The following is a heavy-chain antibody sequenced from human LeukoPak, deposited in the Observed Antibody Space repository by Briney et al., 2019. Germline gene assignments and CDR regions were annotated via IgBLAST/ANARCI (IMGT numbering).Heavy chain of an antibody. CDR2: IYPGDSDT. Sequence: GESLKISCQVSGYSFTNYWIGWVRQMPGKGLEWMGIIYPGDSDTRYSPSFQGQVTISADKSISTTYLHWSSLKASDTAIYYCARPHSAYELSFDPWGQGTLVTVSS. CDR1: GYSFTNYW. V-gene: IGHV5-51*01. D-gene: IGHD3-22*01. J-gene: IGHJ5*02. CDR3: ARPHSAYELSFDP.